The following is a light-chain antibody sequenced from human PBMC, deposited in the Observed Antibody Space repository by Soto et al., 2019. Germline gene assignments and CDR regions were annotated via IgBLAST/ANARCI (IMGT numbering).Light chain of an antibody. CDR1: SSDIGTYKF. V-gene: IGLV2-8*01. CDR2: EVS. Sequence: QSALTQPPSASGYPGQSVTISCTGTSSDIGTYKFVSWYQQHPGKAPKLMIYEVSKRPSGVPDRFSGSKSGNTASLTVSGLLAEDEADYFCTSYAGTNNLVVFGGGTKLTVL. CDR3: TSYAGTNNLVV. J-gene: IGLJ2*01.